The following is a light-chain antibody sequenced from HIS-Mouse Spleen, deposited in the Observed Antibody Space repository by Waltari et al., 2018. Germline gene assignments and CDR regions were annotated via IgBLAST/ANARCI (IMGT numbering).Light chain of an antibody. V-gene: IGLV3-25*03. J-gene: IGLJ1*01. CDR1: AFPKPY. CDR2: KDS. CDR3: QSADSSGTYV. Sequence: SYELPQPPSVSVSPGQTARITCSGDAFPKPYAYWYQQKPGQAPVLVIYKDSERPSGIPERFSGSSSGTTVTLTISGVQAEDEADYYCQSADSSGTYVFGTGTKVTVL.